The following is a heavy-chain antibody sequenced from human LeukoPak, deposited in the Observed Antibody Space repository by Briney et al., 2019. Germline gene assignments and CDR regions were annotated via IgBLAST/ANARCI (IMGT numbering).Heavy chain of an antibody. CDR3: ARDGDIVATILPDY. Sequence: GGSLRLSCAASGFTFSTYSMNWVRQAPGKGLEWVSSIGSSSSYIYYADSVKGRFTISRDNAKNSLFLQMNSLRAEDTAVYYCARDGDIVATILPDYWGQGTLVTVSS. CDR1: GFTFSTYS. D-gene: IGHD5-12*01. CDR2: IGSSSSYI. V-gene: IGHV3-21*01. J-gene: IGHJ4*02.